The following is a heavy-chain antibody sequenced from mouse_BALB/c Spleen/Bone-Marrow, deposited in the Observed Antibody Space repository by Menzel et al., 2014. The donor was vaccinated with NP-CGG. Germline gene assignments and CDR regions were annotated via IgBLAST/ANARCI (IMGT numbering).Heavy chain of an antibody. Sequence: QVQLQQSGAELVRPGTSVKVSCKASGYAFTNYLIEWVKQRPGQASEWIGVINPGSGGTNYNEKFKAKATLTADKSSSTAYMQLSSLTSDDSAVYFCARCLTGTSAMDYWGQGTSVTVSS. CDR1: GYAFTNYL. D-gene: IGHD4-1*01. CDR2: INPGSGGT. V-gene: IGHV1-54*01. J-gene: IGHJ4*01. CDR3: ARCLTGTSAMDY.